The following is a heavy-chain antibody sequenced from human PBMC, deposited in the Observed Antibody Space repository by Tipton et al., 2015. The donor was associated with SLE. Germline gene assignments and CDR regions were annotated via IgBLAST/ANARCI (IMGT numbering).Heavy chain of an antibody. V-gene: IGHV4-39*07. CDR3: ARGVAYYYDSGAFDI. Sequence: TLSLTCIVSGGSISSSSYHWSWIRQPPGKGLEWIGEINYSGSTNYNPSLKSRVTISIGTSKNQLSLKLTSVTAADTAVYYCARGVAYYYDSGAFDIWGQGTMVTVSS. J-gene: IGHJ3*02. CDR2: INYSGST. CDR1: GGSISSSSYH. D-gene: IGHD3-22*01.